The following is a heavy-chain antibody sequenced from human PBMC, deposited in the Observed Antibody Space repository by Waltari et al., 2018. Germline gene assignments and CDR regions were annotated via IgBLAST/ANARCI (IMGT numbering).Heavy chain of an antibody. D-gene: IGHD2-15*01. CDR1: GFTFSGYA. J-gene: IGHJ4*02. CDR3: AKDLRDIGVVVGATLD. Sequence: EVQLLESGGGLVQPGGSLRLSCATSGFTFSGYAMSWVRQAPGKGLEWVSGSSGSGGSTYYADSVKGRFTISRDNSKNTLDLQMNSLRAEDTAVYYCAKDLRDIGVVVGATLDWGQGTLVTVSS. CDR2: SSGSGGST. V-gene: IGHV3-23*01.